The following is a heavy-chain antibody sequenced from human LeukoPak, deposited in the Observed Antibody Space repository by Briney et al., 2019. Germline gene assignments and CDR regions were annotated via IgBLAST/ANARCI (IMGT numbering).Heavy chain of an antibody. V-gene: IGHV4-59*12. Sequence: PSETLSLTCTVSGGSISGYYWSWIRQPPGKGLEWIGYIYYSGSASYNPSLKSRVTISVDTPKNQFSLKLSSVTAADTAVYYCARARSSGHPDYFYYMDVWGKGTTVTISS. D-gene: IGHD3-22*01. CDR2: IYYSGSA. CDR1: GGSISGYY. CDR3: ARARSSGHPDYFYYMDV. J-gene: IGHJ6*03.